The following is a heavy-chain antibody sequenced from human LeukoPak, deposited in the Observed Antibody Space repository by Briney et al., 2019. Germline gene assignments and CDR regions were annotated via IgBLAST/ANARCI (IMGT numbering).Heavy chain of an antibody. Sequence: GGSLRLSCAASGFTFSSYSMNWVRQAPGKGLEWVSSISSSSSYIYYADSVKGRFTISRDNAKNSLYLQMNSLRAEDTAVYYCARERHVSVAWFDPWGQGTLVTVSS. V-gene: IGHV3-21*01. CDR2: ISSSSSYI. J-gene: IGHJ5*02. CDR1: GFTFSSYS. CDR3: ARERHVSVAWFDP. D-gene: IGHD2-15*01.